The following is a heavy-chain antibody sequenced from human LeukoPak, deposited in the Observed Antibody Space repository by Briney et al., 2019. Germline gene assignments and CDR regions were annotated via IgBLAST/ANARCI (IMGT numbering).Heavy chain of an antibody. CDR3: ARDHHGSGNPNWFDP. CDR2: IYHSGST. Sequence: PSETLSLICAVSGGSISSSNWWSLVRQPPGKGLEWIGEIYHSGSTNYNPSLKSRVTISVDKSKNQFSLKLSSVTAADTAVYYCARDHHGSGNPNWFDPWGQGTLVTVSS. D-gene: IGHD3-10*01. CDR1: GGSISSSNW. V-gene: IGHV4-4*02. J-gene: IGHJ5*02.